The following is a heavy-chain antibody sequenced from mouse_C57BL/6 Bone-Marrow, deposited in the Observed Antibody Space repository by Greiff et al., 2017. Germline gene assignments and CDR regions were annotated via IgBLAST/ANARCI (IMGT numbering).Heavy chain of an antibody. J-gene: IGHJ4*01. CDR2: IDPSDSYT. CDR1: GYTFTSYW. D-gene: IGHD2-1*01. V-gene: IGHV1-69*01. CDR3: ARRGRYYGIDYYAMGY. Sequence: VQLQQPGAELVMPGASVKLSCKASGYTFTSYWMHWVKQRPGQGLEWIGEIDPSDSYTNYNQKFKGKSTLTVDKSSRTAYMQRSSLTSEDSAVYCSARRGRYYGIDYYAMGYWGEGASVTVSS.